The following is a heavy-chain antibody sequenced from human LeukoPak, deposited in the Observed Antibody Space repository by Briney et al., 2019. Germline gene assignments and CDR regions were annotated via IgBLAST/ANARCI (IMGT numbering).Heavy chain of an antibody. CDR1: GFTFSSYA. Sequence: GGSLRLSCAASGFTFSSYAMSWVRQAPGKGLEWVSGISGSGRNTFYADSVKGRFTISRDNAKNSLYLQMNSLRAEDTAVYYCAELSITMIGGVWGKGTTVTISS. V-gene: IGHV3-23*01. CDR2: ISGSGRNT. D-gene: IGHD3-10*02. CDR3: AELSITMIGGV. J-gene: IGHJ6*04.